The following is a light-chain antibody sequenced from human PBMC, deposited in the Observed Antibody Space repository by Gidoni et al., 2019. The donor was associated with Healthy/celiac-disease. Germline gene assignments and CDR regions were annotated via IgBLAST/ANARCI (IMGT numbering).Light chain of an antibody. J-gene: IGKJ3*01. CDR3: QQYGGGFT. CDR1: QSVSSSY. V-gene: IGKV3-20*01. Sequence: ETVLTQSPGTLSLSPGERATLSCRASQSVSSSYLAWYQQKPGQAPRLLIYGASSRATGIPDRFSGSGSGTDFTLTISRLEPEDFAVYYCQQYGGGFTFGPGTKVDIK. CDR2: GAS.